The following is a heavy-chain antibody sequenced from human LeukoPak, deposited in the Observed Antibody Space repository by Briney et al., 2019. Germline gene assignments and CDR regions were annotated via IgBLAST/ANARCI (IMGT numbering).Heavy chain of an antibody. CDR3: ATGLWTYGY. CDR2: IKQDGSEK. J-gene: IGHJ4*02. CDR1: GFTFSGYW. V-gene: IGHV3-7*03. D-gene: IGHD3-10*01. Sequence: GGSLRLSCAASGFTFSGYWMSWLRQAPGKGLEWVANIKQDGSEKYYVDSVKGRFTISRDNARNSLYLQMNSLRAEDTAVFYCATGLWTYGYWGQGTLVTVSS.